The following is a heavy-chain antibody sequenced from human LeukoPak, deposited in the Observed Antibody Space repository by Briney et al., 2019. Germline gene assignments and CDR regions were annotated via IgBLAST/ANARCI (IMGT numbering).Heavy chain of an antibody. CDR3: ARRNSFWFFEY. V-gene: IGHV3-7*01. CDR1: GFMFNDYL. Sequence: GESLRLSCGASGFMFNDYLMSWVRQAPGKGLEWVANINEDGSETDYVDSAKGRFSISRDNAKNSVYLQMDSLRGDDAGVYYCARRNSFWFFEYWGQGALVTVSS. CDR2: INEDGSET. J-gene: IGHJ4*02. D-gene: IGHD3-9*01.